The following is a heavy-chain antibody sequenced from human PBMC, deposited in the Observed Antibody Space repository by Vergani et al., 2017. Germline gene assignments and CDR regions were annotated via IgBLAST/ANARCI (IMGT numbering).Heavy chain of an antibody. CDR2: IHTSGST. Sequence: QVQLHASGPGLVKPSQTLSITCTVSGGSINSHNYYWSWIRQPAGKGLDWIGRIHTSGSTHYNPSLKSRVTMSEDTTKHQFSLNLTSVTAADTAVYFCARGSCLGGSCYKPLFDYWGQGILVTVSS. CDR3: ARGSCLGGSCYKPLFDY. D-gene: IGHD2-15*01. CDR1: GGSINSHNYY. J-gene: IGHJ4*02. V-gene: IGHV4-61*02.